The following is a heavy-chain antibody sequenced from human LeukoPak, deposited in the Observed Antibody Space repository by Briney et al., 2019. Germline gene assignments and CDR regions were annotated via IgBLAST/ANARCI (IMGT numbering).Heavy chain of an antibody. D-gene: IGHD5-18*01. Sequence: GGSLRLSCAASGFTFSSYGMSWVRQAPGKGLEWVSAISGSGGSTYYADSVKGRFTISRDDAKNSLYLQMNSLRAEDTAVYYCAKEYGYTYGEFDYWGQGTLVTVSS. CDR3: AKEYGYTYGEFDY. V-gene: IGHV3-23*01. CDR2: ISGSGGST. CDR1: GFTFSSYG. J-gene: IGHJ4*02.